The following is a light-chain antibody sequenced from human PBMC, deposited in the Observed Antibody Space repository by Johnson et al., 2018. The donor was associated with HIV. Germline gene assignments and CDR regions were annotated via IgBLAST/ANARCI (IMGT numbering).Light chain of an antibody. CDR1: SSNIGNNY. V-gene: IGLV1-51*01. Sequence: QSVLTQPPSVSAAPGQKVTISCSGSSSNIGNNYVSWYQQLPGTAPKLLIYDNNKRPSEIPDRISGSKSGTSATLAITGLQTGDEADYYCKTWDSRLSVGHVFGTGTKVTVL. J-gene: IGLJ1*01. CDR3: KTWDSRLSVGHV. CDR2: DNN.